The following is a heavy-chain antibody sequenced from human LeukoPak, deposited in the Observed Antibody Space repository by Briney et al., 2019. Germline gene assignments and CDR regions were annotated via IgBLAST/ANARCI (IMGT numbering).Heavy chain of an antibody. CDR1: GGTFSSYA. Sequence: ASVKVSCKASGGTFSSYAISWVRQAPGQGLEWMGGIIPIFGTANYAQKFQGRVTITADESTSTAYMELSSLRSEDTAVYYCARDGYCSSTSCCRDDAFDIWGQGTMITVSS. D-gene: IGHD2-2*03. V-gene: IGHV1-69*01. CDR2: IIPIFGTA. J-gene: IGHJ3*02. CDR3: ARDGYCSSTSCCRDDAFDI.